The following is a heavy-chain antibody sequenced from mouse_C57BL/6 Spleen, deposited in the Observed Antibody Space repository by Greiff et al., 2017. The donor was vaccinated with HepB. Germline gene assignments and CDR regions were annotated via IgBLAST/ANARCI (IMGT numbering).Heavy chain of an antibody. D-gene: IGHD2-4*01. V-gene: IGHV1-50*01. CDR1: GYTFTSYW. Sequence: VQLQQPGAELVKPGASVKLSCKASGYTFTSYWMQWVKQRPGQGLEWIGEIDPSDSYTNYNQKFKGKATLTVDTSSSTAYMQLSSLTSEDSAVYYCARYPDYDGFAYWGQGTLVTVSA. CDR3: ARYPDYDGFAY. CDR2: IDPSDSYT. J-gene: IGHJ3*01.